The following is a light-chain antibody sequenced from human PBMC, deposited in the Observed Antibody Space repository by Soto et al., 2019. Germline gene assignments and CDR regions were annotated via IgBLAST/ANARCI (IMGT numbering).Light chain of an antibody. CDR1: SSDIGGYKY. V-gene: IGLV2-14*01. Sequence: ALTQPASVSGSLGRSITISCTGTSSDIGGYKYVSWYQQHPGKAPKLIIFEVSNRPSGVSDRFSGSNSGNTASLTISGLQAEDEADYYCTSYSRYRVLVFGGGTKVTVL. J-gene: IGLJ3*02. CDR2: EVS. CDR3: TSYSRYRVLV.